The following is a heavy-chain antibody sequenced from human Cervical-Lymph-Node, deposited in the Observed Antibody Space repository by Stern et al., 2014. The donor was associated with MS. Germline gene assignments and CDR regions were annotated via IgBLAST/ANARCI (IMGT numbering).Heavy chain of an antibody. CDR3: ARNCWGTMVRGVLYYYGMDV. J-gene: IGHJ6*02. V-gene: IGHV1-18*01. CDR1: GYTFTSYG. CDR2: ISAYNGNT. Sequence: QVQLGQSGAEVKKPGASVKVSCKASGYTFTSYGISWVRQAPGKGLEWMGWISAYNGNTNYAQKLQGRVTMTTDTSTSTAYMELRSLRSDDTAVYYCARNCWGTMVRGVLYYYGMDVWGQGTTVTVSS. D-gene: IGHD3-10*01.